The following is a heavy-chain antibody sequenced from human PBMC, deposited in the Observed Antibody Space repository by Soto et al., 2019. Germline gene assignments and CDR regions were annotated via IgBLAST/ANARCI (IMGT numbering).Heavy chain of an antibody. Sequence: QVQLVQSGAEVKKPGSSVKVSCKASGGTFSSYAISWVRQAPGQGLEWLGGIIPIFGTANYSQKFQGRVTITVDESTSTAYMELSSLRSEDTAVYYCARARQQLVQDDAFDIWGQGTMVTVSS. CDR3: ARARQQLVQDDAFDI. J-gene: IGHJ3*02. CDR1: GGTFSSYA. CDR2: IIPIFGTA. V-gene: IGHV1-69*01. D-gene: IGHD6-13*01.